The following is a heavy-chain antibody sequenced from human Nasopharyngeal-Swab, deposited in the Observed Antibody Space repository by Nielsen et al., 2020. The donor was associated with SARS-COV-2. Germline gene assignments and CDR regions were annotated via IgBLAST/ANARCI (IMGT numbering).Heavy chain of an antibody. V-gene: IGHV1-69*13. CDR2: IIPIFGTA. Sequence: SVKASCKASGGTFSSYAISWVRQAPGQGLEWMGGIIPIFGTANYAQKFQGRVTITADESTSTAYMELSSLRSEDTAVYYCARDNNDILTGYYLNWFDPWGQGTLVTVSS. J-gene: IGHJ5*02. CDR1: GGTFSSYA. D-gene: IGHD3-9*01. CDR3: ARDNNDILTGYYLNWFDP.